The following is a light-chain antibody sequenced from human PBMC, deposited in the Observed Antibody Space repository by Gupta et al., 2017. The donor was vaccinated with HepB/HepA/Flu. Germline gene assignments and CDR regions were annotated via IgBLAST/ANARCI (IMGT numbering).Light chain of an antibody. CDR3: SSYTGSNTLV. V-gene: IGLV2-23*02. J-gene: IGLJ2*01. Sequence: QSALTQPASVSGSPGQSITIACTGTSSDVGNYNLVSWYQHHPGKAPRLMIYDVSKRPSGVSNRFSGSKSGNTASLTISGLQAEDEADYYCSSYTGSNTLVFGGGTKLTVL. CDR1: SSDVGNYNL. CDR2: DVS.